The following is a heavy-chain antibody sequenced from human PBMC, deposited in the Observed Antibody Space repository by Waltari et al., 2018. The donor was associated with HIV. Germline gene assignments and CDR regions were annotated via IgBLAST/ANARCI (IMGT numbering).Heavy chain of an antibody. CDR2: ISSSGDTI. J-gene: IGHJ4*02. Sequence: EVQLVDSGGGLVQPGGSLRLSCATSGFTFSIYSFNWVRQAPGKVLEWISYISSSGDTIYYADSVKGRFTISRDDAKSSLFLQMNGLRVDDTAVYYCARALYNSESYNGNYWGQGTLVTVSS. CDR3: ARALYNSESYNGNY. D-gene: IGHD3-10*01. V-gene: IGHV3-48*01. CDR1: GFTFSIYS.